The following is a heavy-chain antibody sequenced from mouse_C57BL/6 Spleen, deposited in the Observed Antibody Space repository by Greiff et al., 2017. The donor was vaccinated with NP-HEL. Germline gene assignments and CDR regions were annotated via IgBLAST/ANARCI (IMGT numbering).Heavy chain of an antibody. D-gene: IGHD1-1*01. CDR2: IHPNSGST. CDR3: AANDYYGSSYNYAMDY. V-gene: IGHV1-64*01. Sequence: VQLQQPGAELVKPGASVKLSCKASGYTFTSYWMHWVKQRPGQGLEWIGMIHPNSGSTNYNEKFKSKATLTVDKSSSTAYMQLSSLTSEDSAVYYCAANDYYGSSYNYAMDYWGQGTSVTVSS. J-gene: IGHJ4*01. CDR1: GYTFTSYW.